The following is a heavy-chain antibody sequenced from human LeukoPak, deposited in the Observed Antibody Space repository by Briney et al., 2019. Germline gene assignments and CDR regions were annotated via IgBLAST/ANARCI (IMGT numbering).Heavy chain of an antibody. J-gene: IGHJ4*02. Sequence: GGSLRLSCAVSGITVSNYGMSWVRQAAGKGLEWVAGIGDSGGRTRYADSVKGRFTISRDNPKNTLYLQMNSLRAEDTAVYFCAKRGVVVRVILVGFHKEAYYFESWGQGALVTVSS. D-gene: IGHD3-10*01. CDR2: IGDSGGRT. CDR3: AKRGVVVRVILVGFHKEAYYFES. V-gene: IGHV3-23*01. CDR1: GITVSNYG.